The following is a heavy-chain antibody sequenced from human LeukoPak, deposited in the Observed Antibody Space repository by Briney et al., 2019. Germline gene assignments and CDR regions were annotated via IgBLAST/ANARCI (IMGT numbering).Heavy chain of an antibody. CDR1: GGSISSYY. V-gene: IGHV4-59*08. CDR2: IYYSGST. J-gene: IGHJ4*02. CDR3: ATLGQARGYSYGPVDY. Sequence: SETLSLTCTVSGGSISSYYWSWIRQPPGKGLEWIGYIYYSGSTNYNPSLKSRVTISVLTSENQFSLKLSSVTAADTAVYYCATLGQARGYSYGPVDYWGQGSLVTVSS. D-gene: IGHD5-18*01.